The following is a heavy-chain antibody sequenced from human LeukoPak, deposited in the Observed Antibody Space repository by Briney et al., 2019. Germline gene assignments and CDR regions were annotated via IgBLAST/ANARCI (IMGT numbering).Heavy chain of an antibody. CDR2: ISGSGVST. Sequence: XAXXGFTFXTYGMSWVRQAPGKGLEWVSAISGSGVSTYYADSVKGRFTISRDNSKNTLYLQMNSLRAEDTAVYYCAXEYGYTYGEFDYWGQGTLVTVSS. D-gene: IGHD5-18*01. CDR3: AXEYGYTYGEFDY. CDR1: GFTFXTYG. V-gene: IGHV3-23*01. J-gene: IGHJ4*02.